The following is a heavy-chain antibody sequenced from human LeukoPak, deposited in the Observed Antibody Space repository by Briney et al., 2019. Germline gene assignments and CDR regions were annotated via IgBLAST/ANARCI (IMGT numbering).Heavy chain of an antibody. CDR3: ARDRLRNRKGFDP. Sequence: SETPSLTCTVSGGSISRGDYYWSWIRQPPGKGLEWIGYIYYSGSTYYNPSLKSRVTISVDTSKNQFSLKLSSVTAADTAVYYCARDRLRNRKGFDPWGQGTLVTVSS. CDR2: IYYSGST. V-gene: IGHV4-30-4*08. J-gene: IGHJ5*02. CDR1: GGSISRGDYY. D-gene: IGHD5-12*01.